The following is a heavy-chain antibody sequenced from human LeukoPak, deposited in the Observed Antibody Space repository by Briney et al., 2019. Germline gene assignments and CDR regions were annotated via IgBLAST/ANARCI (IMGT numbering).Heavy chain of an antibody. CDR1: GFTFNSYS. V-gene: IGHV3-21*03. J-gene: IGHJ4*02. D-gene: IGHD2-15*01. CDR3: TTADDVVVFDY. CDR2: ISSRGSYI. Sequence: GGSLRLSCAASGFTFNSYSMNWVRQAPGKGLEWVSFISSRGSYIYYADSVKGRFTISRDNANNSLYLQMNSLRAEDTAVYYCTTADDVVVFDYWGQGTLVTVSS.